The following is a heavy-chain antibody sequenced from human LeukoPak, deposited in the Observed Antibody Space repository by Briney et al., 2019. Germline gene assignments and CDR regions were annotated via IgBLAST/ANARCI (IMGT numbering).Heavy chain of an antibody. J-gene: IGHJ4*02. CDR2: ISGSGGST. CDR3: AKAPHFMAVAGTNYYFDC. Sequence: GGSLRLSCAASGFTFSSYAMSWVRQAPGKGLEWVSAISGSGGSTYYADSVKGRFTISRDNSKNTLYLQMNSLRAEDTAVYYCAKAPHFMAVAGTNYYFDCLRQGTLVTVSS. V-gene: IGHV3-23*01. D-gene: IGHD6-19*01. CDR1: GFTFSSYA.